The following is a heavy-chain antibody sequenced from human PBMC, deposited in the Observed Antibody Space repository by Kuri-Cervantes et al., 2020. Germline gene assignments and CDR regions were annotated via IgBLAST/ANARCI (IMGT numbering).Heavy chain of an antibody. D-gene: IGHD2-15*01. CDR1: GITFGSYP. Sequence: GESLKISCAASGITFGSYPFHWVRQAPGKGLEWVSNIDSSGATKYYSDSVKGRFTFSRDNAKSSLYLQMNSLRAEDTAVYYCARGTYCSAGICYSAAFDIWGQGTMVTVSS. V-gene: IGHV3-48*04. CDR3: ARGTYCSAGICYSAAFDI. CDR2: IDSSGATK. J-gene: IGHJ3*02.